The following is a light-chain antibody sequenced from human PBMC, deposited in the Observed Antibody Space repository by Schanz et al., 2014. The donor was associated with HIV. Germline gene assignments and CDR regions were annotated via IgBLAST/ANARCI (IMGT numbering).Light chain of an antibody. CDR2: DAS. J-gene: IGKJ4*01. Sequence: EIVLTQSPATLSLSPGERATLSCRASQSVSSYLAWYQHKPGQAPRLLIYDASNRATGIPARFSGSGSGTDFTLSVSRLEPEDFAVYYCQQYGSSSTFGGGTKVEIK. CDR3: QQYGSSST. CDR1: QSVSSY. V-gene: IGKV3-11*01.